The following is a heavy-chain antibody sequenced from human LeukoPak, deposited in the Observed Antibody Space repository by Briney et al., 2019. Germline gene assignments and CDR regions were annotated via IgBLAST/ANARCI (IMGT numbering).Heavy chain of an antibody. D-gene: IGHD6-25*01. CDR2: VYPGYPDI. CDR3: ARLGIAAGDY. CDR1: GYGFTHSW. J-gene: IGHJ4*02. V-gene: IGHV5-51*01. Sequence: GESLKIPCQASGYGFTHSWIAWVRQMPGKGLEWMGLVYPGYPDIRYNPSFQGQVTISADTSIDTAYLYWTSLKASDTAIYYCARLGIAAGDYWGQGTLVTVST.